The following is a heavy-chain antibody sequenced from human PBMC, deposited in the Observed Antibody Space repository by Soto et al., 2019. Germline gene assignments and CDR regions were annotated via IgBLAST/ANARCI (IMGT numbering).Heavy chain of an antibody. J-gene: IGHJ4*02. CDR1: GGSISRGGYY. D-gene: IGHD3-10*01. Sequence: SETLSLTCTVSGGSISRGGYYWSWIRQHPGKGLEWIGYIYYSGSTYYNPSLKSRVTISVNTSKNQFSLKLSSVTAADTAVYYCARVSNSLRAYYYGSGSSDYEIDYWGQGTLVTVSS. CDR2: IYYSGST. V-gene: IGHV4-31*03. CDR3: ARVSNSLRAYYYGSGSSDYEIDY.